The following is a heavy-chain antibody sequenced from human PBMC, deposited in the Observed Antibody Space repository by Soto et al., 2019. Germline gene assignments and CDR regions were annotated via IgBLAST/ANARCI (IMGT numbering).Heavy chain of an antibody. D-gene: IGHD5-12*01. J-gene: IGHJ5*02. CDR2: ITPVFGTA. CDR3: ARRGYDYWFDP. Sequence: QVQLVQSGAEVKKPGSSVKVSCKASGGTFSSYAISWVRQAPGQGLEWMGGITPVFGTANYAQKFQGRVTITADESTNTAYMELSSLRSEDTAVYYCARRGYDYWFDPWGQGTLVTVSS. CDR1: GGTFSSYA. V-gene: IGHV1-69*01.